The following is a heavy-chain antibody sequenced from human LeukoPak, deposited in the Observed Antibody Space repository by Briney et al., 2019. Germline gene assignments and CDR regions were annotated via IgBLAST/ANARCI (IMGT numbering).Heavy chain of an antibody. V-gene: IGHV4-4*07. CDR3: ARDDGDGDYYYYYYMDV. J-gene: IGHJ6*03. Sequence: SETLSLTCTVSGGSISSYYWSWIRQPAGKGLEWIGRIYTSGSTNYNPSLKSRVTMSVDTSKNQFSLKLSSVTAADTAVYYCARDDGDGDYYYYYYMDVWGKGTTVTVSS. D-gene: IGHD7-27*01. CDR1: GGSISSYY. CDR2: IYTSGST.